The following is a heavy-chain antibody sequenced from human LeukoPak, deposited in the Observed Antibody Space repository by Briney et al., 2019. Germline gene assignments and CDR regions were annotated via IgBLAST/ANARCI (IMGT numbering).Heavy chain of an antibody. CDR1: GGSFSGHY. CDR2: INHSGRT. V-gene: IGHV4-34*01. J-gene: IGHJ4*02. CDR3: ARGQGGTTEGHYFDY. Sequence: PSETLSLTCAVYGGSFSGHYWSWIRQPPRTGLEWIGEINHSGRTNYNPSLKSRVTISLDTSKNQFSLRLSSVTAADTAVYYCARGQGGTTEGHYFDYWGQGSLVTVSS. D-gene: IGHD1-7*01.